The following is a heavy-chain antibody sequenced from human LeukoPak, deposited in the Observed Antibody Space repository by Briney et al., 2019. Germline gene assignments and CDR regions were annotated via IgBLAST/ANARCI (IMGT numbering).Heavy chain of an antibody. V-gene: IGHV3-53*01. J-gene: IGHJ6*02. CDR2: LYSGGNR. D-gene: IGHD5-18*01. CDR3: ATPGDSYGLDYYYYYGMDV. CDR1: GFTVSSNY. Sequence: PGGSLRLSCAASGFTVSSNYMSWVRQAPGKGLEWVSTLYSGGNRYYADSVRGRFTISRDDSRNTLFLQMNNLRVEDTAVYYCATPGDSYGLDYYYYYGMDVWGQGTTVTVSS.